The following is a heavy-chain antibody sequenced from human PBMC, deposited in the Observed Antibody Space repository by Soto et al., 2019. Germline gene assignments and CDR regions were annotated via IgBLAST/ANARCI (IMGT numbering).Heavy chain of an antibody. CDR3: ARARPLYGDSDAFDI. D-gene: IGHD4-17*01. Sequence: PSETLSLTCTVSGGYISSYYWSWIRQPPGKGLEWIGYIYYSGSTNYNPSLKSRVTISVDTSKNQFSLKLSSVTAADTAVYYCARARPLYGDSDAFDIWGQGTMVTVSS. CDR2: IYYSGST. J-gene: IGHJ3*02. V-gene: IGHV4-59*01. CDR1: GGYISSYY.